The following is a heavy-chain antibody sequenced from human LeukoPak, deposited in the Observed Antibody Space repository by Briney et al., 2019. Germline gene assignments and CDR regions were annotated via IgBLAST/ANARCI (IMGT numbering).Heavy chain of an antibody. D-gene: IGHD3-22*01. CDR2: ISGDAGST. V-gene: IGHV3-64*04. Sequence: GGSLRLSCSASGFTFSASAVHWVRQAPGKGLEYVSSISGDAGSTYYADSVKGRFTISRDNSKNTLYLQMNSLRAEDTAVYYCAKDPIITMIVAGYFDYWGQGTLVTVSS. J-gene: IGHJ4*02. CDR1: GFTFSASA. CDR3: AKDPIITMIVAGYFDY.